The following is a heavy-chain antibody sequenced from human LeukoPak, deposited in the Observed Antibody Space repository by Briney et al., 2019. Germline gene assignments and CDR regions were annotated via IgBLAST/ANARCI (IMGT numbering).Heavy chain of an antibody. D-gene: IGHD2-15*01. CDR2: ISDSGGNT. CDR3: ATLRLSDHFDY. V-gene: IGHV3-23*01. Sequence: PGGFLRRSSAAPGFTFSSYAMSWVRLAPGKGLEWVSAISDSGGNTYYADSVKGRFTISRDNSKNTLYLQMNSLRAEDTAVYYCATLRLSDHFDYWGQGTLVTVSS. J-gene: IGHJ4*02. CDR1: GFTFSSYA.